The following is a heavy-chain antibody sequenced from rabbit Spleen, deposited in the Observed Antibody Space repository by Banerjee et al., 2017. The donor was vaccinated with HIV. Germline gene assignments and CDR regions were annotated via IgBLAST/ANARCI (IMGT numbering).Heavy chain of an antibody. CDR1: GVSFSGSSY. CDR2: IETDSSGFT. V-gene: IGHV1S40*01. CDR3: ARDGAGGSYFAL. Sequence: QSLEESGGDLVKPGASLTLTCTASGVSFSGSSYICWVRQAPGKGLEWIACIETDSSGFTYYASWAKGRFTISKTSSTTVTLQMTSLTAADTATYFCARDGAGGSYFALWGPGTLVTVS. J-gene: IGHJ4*01. D-gene: IGHD8-1*01.